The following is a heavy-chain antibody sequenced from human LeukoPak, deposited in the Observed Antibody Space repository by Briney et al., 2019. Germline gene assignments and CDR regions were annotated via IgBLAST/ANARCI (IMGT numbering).Heavy chain of an antibody. J-gene: IGHJ4*02. V-gene: IGHV3-23*01. CDR3: AKDLVGLHYFDY. D-gene: IGHD2/OR15-2a*01. Sequence: SGGSLRLSCAASGFTFRDYAMTWVRQAPGKGLEWVSAISGSGGSTYYADSVKGRFTISRDNSKNTLYLQMNSLRAEDTAVYYCAKDLVGLHYFDYWGQGTLVTVSS. CDR1: GFTFRDYA. CDR2: ISGSGGST.